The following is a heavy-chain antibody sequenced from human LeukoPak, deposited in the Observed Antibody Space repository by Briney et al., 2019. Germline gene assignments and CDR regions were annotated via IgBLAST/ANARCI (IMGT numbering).Heavy chain of an antibody. Sequence: GGSLRLSCAASGFTFSSYWMHWVRQAPGKGLMWVSRINSDGSITNYADSVKGRFTISGDNAKNTLYLQMNSLRAEDTAVYYCARVRATFSPHFDNWGQGTLVTVSS. CDR2: INSDGSIT. D-gene: IGHD5-12*01. CDR1: GFTFSSYW. J-gene: IGHJ4*02. CDR3: ARVRATFSPHFDN. V-gene: IGHV3-74*01.